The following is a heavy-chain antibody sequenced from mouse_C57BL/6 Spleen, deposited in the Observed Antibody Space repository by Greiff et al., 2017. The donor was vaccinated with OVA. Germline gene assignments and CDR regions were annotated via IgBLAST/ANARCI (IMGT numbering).Heavy chain of an antibody. V-gene: IGHV1-47*01. Sequence: QVQLQQSGAELVKPGASAKMSCKASGYTFTTYPIEWMKQNHGNSLEWIGNFHPYNDDTKYNEKFKGKATLTVEKSSSTVYLELSRLTSDDSAGYYCARGEGYMDGLSRYFDYWGQGTTLTVSS. CDR3: ARGEGYMDGLSRYFDY. D-gene: IGHD1-1*01. J-gene: IGHJ2*01. CDR2: FHPYNDDT. CDR1: GYTFTTYP.